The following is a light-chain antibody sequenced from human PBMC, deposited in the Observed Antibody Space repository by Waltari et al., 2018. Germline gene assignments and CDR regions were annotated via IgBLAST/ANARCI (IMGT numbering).Light chain of an antibody. J-gene: IGLJ2*01. CDR2: ETS. Sequence: WFQQKPGQAPKLMIYETSKRPSGAPARFSGSVLGGPAALTISGVQAEDEADYYCLSYSSGGYVVFGAGTKLTVL. CDR3: LSYSSGGYVV. V-gene: IGLV7-46*01.